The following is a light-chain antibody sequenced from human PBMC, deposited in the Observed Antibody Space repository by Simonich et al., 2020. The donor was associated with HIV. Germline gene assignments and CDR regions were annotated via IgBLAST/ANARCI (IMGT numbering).Light chain of an antibody. CDR1: QSISNW. V-gene: IGKV1-39*01. J-gene: IGKJ2*01. CDR2: AAS. CDR3: QQSYSTIA. Sequence: DIQMTQSPSTLSASVGDRVTITCRASQSISNWLAWYQQKPGKAPKFLIYAASTLQSGVPSRFSGSGSGTDFTLTISSLQPEDFATYYCQQSYSTIAFGQGTKVEIK.